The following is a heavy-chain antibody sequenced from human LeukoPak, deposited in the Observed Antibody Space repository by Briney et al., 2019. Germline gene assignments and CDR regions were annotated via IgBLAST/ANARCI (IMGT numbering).Heavy chain of an antibody. Sequence: ASVKVSCEASGYTFTGYYMHWVRQAPGQGLEWMGWINPNSGGTNYAQKFQGRVTMTRYTSISTAYMELSRLRSDDTAVYYCARAYDSSGYYSDYWGQGTLVTVSS. J-gene: IGHJ4*02. CDR1: GYTFTGYY. CDR2: INPNSGGT. V-gene: IGHV1-2*02. D-gene: IGHD3-22*01. CDR3: ARAYDSSGYYSDY.